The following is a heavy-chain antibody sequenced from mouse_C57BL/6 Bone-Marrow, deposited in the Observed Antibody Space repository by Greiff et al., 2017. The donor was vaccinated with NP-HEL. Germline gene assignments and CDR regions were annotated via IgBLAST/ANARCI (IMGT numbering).Heavy chain of an antibody. J-gene: IGHJ2*01. CDR3: VSNYYFDY. CDR1: GFTFTDYY. D-gene: IGHD2-5*01. Sequence: EVQRVESGGGLVQPGGSLSLSCAASGFTFTDYYMSWVRQPPGKALEWLGFIKNKANGYTTEYSASVKGRFTISRDNSQSILYLQMNALRAEDSATYSCVSNYYFDYWGQGTTLTVSS. V-gene: IGHV7-3*01. CDR2: IKNKANGYTT.